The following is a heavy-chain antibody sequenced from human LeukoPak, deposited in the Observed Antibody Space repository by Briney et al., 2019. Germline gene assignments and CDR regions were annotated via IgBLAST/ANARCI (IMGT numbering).Heavy chain of an antibody. V-gene: IGHV3-15*01. CDR3: TTGPYCGGDCYLSG. Sequence: GGSLRLSCAASGFTFSNAWMSWVRQTPGKGLEWVGRINRKTDGGTTDYAAPVKGRFTISRDDSKNTLYLQMNSLKTEDTAMYYCTTGPYCGGDCYLSGWGQGTLVTVSS. J-gene: IGHJ4*02. CDR1: GFTFSNAW. CDR2: INRKTDGGTT. D-gene: IGHD2-21*02.